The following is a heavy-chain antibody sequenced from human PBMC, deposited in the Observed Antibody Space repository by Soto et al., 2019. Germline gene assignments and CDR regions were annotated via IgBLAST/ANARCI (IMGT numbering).Heavy chain of an antibody. CDR3: ARCFWSSPNGLDV. CDR2: IHHSGGT. CDR1: VGSMNSGGYY. V-gene: IGHV4-31*02. J-gene: IGHJ6*02. Sequence: TLSLTCIVSVGSMNSGGYYWSWIRQLPGKGLEWIGYIHHSGGTYDNPSLKSRLSISIDTSKNHFYLKLKSVTVADTAVYFCARCFWSSPNGLDVWGQGTTVTVSS. D-gene: IGHD3-3*01.